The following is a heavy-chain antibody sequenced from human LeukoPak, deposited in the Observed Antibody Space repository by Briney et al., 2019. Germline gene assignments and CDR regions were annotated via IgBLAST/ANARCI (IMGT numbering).Heavy chain of an antibody. V-gene: IGHV3-7*01. Sequence: PGGSLRLSGAVSVFTFSSYWMSWVHQAPGKGLEWVASIKEEGSEKHYVDSVKGRFTISRDNAKNSLYLQMNSLRAEDTAVYYCARGHYQLSWGQGILVTVSS. J-gene: IGHJ5*02. D-gene: IGHD2-2*01. CDR2: IKEEGSEK. CDR1: VFTFSSYW. CDR3: ARGHYQLS.